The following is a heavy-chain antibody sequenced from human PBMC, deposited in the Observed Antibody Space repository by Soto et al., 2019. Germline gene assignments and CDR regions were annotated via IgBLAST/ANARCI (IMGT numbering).Heavy chain of an antibody. D-gene: IGHD3-10*01. CDR2: VNPILSMS. CDR1: GYTFSSYG. CDR3: ATSYGSGYRAFDY. V-gene: IGHV1-69*04. J-gene: IGHJ4*02. Sequence: KVSCKASGYTFSSYGTSWVRQAPGLGLEWMGRVNPILSMSNYAQKFQGRVTMTADKSTSTAYMELRSLRSEDTAFYYCATSYGSGYRAFDYWGQGALVTVSS.